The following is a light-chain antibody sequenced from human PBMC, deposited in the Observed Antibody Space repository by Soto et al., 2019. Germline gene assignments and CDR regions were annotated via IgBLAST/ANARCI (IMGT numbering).Light chain of an antibody. CDR1: QALSNY. Sequence: DIQLTQSPSVLSASVGDTVTITCRASQALSNYLAWYQQKPGKAPDLLIYAASSLQSGVPSRFSGSGSGTDFTLTISSLQPEDFATYYCQQSYSTPFTFGPGTKVDIK. CDR2: AAS. V-gene: IGKV1-39*01. J-gene: IGKJ3*01. CDR3: QQSYSTPFT.